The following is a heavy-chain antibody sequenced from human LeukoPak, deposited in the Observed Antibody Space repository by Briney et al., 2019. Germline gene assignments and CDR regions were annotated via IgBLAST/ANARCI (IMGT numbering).Heavy chain of an antibody. D-gene: IGHD3-10*01. J-gene: IGHJ6*02. CDR2: IYYSGST. CDR1: GGSISSYY. Sequence: SETLSLTCTVSGGSISSYYWSWIRQPPGKGLEWIGYIYYSGSTNYNPSLKSRVTISVDTSKNQFSLKLSSVTAADTAVYYCARVLHYYGSGSYFGMDVWGQGTTVTVSS. CDR3: ARVLHYYGSGSYFGMDV. V-gene: IGHV4-59*01.